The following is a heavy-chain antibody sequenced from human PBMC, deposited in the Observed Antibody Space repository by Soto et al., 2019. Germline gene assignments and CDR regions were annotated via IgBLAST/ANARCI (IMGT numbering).Heavy chain of an antibody. D-gene: IGHD2-2*01. Sequence: PSETLSLTCTVSGGSISSYYWSWIRQPPGKGLEWIGYIYYSGSTNYNPSLKSRVTISVDTSKNQFSLKLSSVTAADTAVYYCARVDYCRSTSCYGRTYYYYGMDVWGQGTTVTVSS. CDR1: GGSISSYY. CDR2: IYYSGST. J-gene: IGHJ6*02. CDR3: ARVDYCRSTSCYGRTYYYYGMDV. V-gene: IGHV4-59*01.